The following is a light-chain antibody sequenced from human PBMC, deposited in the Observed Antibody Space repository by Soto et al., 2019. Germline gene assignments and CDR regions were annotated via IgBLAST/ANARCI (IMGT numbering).Light chain of an antibody. J-gene: IGLJ1*01. Sequence: QSVLTQPASVSGSPGQSIAISCTGTSSDVGGYSYVSWYQQQPGKAPKLVISDVSNRPSGFSDRFSGSKSGNTASLTISGLQTEDEADYYCASYTTSSTYVFGTGTKLTVL. V-gene: IGLV2-14*01. CDR2: DVS. CDR3: ASYTTSSTYV. CDR1: SSDVGGYSY.